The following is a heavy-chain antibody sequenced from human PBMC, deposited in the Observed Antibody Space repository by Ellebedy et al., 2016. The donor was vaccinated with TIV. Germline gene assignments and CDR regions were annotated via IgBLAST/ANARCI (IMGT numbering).Heavy chain of an antibody. Sequence: SETLSLTXAVYGESFSGYYWSWIRQPPGKGLEWIGSIYYSGSTYYNPSLKSRVTMSVDTSKNQFSLKLSSVTAADTAVYYCARAIAAAGNRTIDYWGQGTLVTVSS. V-gene: IGHV4-34*01. D-gene: IGHD6-13*01. CDR1: GESFSGYY. CDR2: IYYSGST. J-gene: IGHJ4*02. CDR3: ARAIAAAGNRTIDY.